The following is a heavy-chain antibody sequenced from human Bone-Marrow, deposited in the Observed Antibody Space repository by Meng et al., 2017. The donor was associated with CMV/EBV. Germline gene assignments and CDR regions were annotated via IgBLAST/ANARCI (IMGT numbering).Heavy chain of an antibody. CDR1: GGSISSSSHY. J-gene: IGHJ6*02. CDR3: ARDPLYYDFWSGPKSYYYGMDV. CDR2: IYYSGST. D-gene: IGHD3-3*01. Sequence: GSLRLSCTVSGGSISSSSHYWGWIRQPPGKGLEWIGSIYYSGSTYYNPSLKSRVTISVDTSKNQFSLKLSSVTAADTAVYYCARDPLYYDFWSGPKSYYYGMDVWGQETTVTV. V-gene: IGHV4-39*07.